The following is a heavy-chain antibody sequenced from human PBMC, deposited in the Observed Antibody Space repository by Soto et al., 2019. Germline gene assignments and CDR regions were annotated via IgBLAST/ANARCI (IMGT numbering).Heavy chain of an antibody. CDR2: LYDVDGS. J-gene: IGHJ3*01. D-gene: IGHD1-1*01. Sequence: DVQLVESGEGLIQPGESLRLSCAAFGLTISGKKYVAWVSQAPGKGLEWVSALYDVDGSFYADSVTGRFTTSSDSSKTTVYLQMNDLRPDDTAVYYCATWHEREHAFDVWGQGTTVTISS. CDR1: GLTISGKKY. CDR3: ATWHEREHAFDV. V-gene: IGHV3-53*01.